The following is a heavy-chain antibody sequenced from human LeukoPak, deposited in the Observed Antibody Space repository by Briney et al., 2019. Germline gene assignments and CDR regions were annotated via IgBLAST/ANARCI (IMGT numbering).Heavy chain of an antibody. J-gene: IGHJ5*02. CDR2: IYHSGST. V-gene: IGHV4-4*02. CDR1: GVSISSTNW. Sequence: SETLSLTCAVSGVSISSTNWWSWVRQPPGKGLEWIGEIYHSGSTNYNPSLKSRVTISVDTSKNQFSLKLSSVTAADTAVYYCARPVPSRLGWFDPWGQGTLVTVSS. D-gene: IGHD1-1*01. CDR3: ARPVPSRLGWFDP.